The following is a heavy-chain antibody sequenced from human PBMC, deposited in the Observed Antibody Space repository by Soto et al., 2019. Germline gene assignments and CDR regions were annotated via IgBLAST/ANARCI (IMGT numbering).Heavy chain of an antibody. D-gene: IGHD2-15*01. CDR3: ARDFLGGPFDP. J-gene: IGHJ5*02. CDR1: GYTFTSYG. Sequence: ASVKVSCKPSGYTFTSYGISWVRQAPGQGLEWMGWISACNGNTNYAQKLQGRVTMTTDTSTSTAYMELRSLRSDDTAVYYCARDFLGGPFDPWGQGTLVTVSS. V-gene: IGHV1-18*01. CDR2: ISACNGNT.